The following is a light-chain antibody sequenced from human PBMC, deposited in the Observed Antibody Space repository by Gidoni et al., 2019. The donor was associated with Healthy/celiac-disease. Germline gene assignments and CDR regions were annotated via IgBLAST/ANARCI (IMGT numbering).Light chain of an antibody. CDR2: KAS. CDR3: QQYNSDSRT. Sequence: DIQMTHSPSTLSASVGDRVTITCRASQGISSWLAWYQQKPGKAPKLLIYKASSLESGVPSRFSGSGSGTEFTLTISSLQPDDFATYYCQQYNSDSRTFGQGTKVEIK. CDR1: QGISSW. V-gene: IGKV1-5*03. J-gene: IGKJ1*01.